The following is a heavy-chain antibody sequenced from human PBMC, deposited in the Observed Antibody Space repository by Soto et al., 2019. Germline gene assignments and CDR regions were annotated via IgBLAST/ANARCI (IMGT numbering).Heavy chain of an antibody. Sequence: GGSLRLSCAASGFTFSSYWMSWVRQAPGKGLEWVANIKQDGSEKYYVDSVKGRFTISRDNAKNSLYLQMNSLRAEDTAVYYCAILVSGGSCFYWGQETLVTVSS. V-gene: IGHV3-7*01. CDR1: GFTFSSYW. J-gene: IGHJ4*02. D-gene: IGHD2-15*01. CDR2: IKQDGSEK. CDR3: AILVSGGSCFY.